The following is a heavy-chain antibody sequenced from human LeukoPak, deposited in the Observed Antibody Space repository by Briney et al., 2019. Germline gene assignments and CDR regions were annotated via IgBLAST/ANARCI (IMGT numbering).Heavy chain of an antibody. V-gene: IGHV4-31*03. CDR2: INHSGST. CDR1: GGSISSGGYY. Sequence: SQTLSLTCTVSGGSISSGGYYWSWIRQPPGKGLEWIGEINHSGSTNYNPSLKSRVTISVDTSKNQFSLKLSSVTAADTAVYYCATHYDFWSGWAFDIWGQGTMVTVSS. D-gene: IGHD3-3*01. CDR3: ATHYDFWSGWAFDI. J-gene: IGHJ3*02.